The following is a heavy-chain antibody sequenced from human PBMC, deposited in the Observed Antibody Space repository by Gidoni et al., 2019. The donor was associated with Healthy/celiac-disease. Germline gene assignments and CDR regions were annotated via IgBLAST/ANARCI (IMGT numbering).Heavy chain of an antibody. V-gene: IGHV3-30*04. CDR3: AREGGDSYYYDSSGYHYYGMDV. CDR2: ISYDGSNK. D-gene: IGHD3-22*01. CDR1: GFPCSSYA. J-gene: IGHJ6*02. Sequence: QVQLVESGGGVVKHGRSLRLSCAASGFPCSSYAITWVRQAPAKGLEWVAVISYDGSNKYYADSVKGRFTIARDNSKNTLYLQMNSLRAEDTAGYYCAREGGDSYYYDSSGYHYYGMDVWGQGTTVTVSS.